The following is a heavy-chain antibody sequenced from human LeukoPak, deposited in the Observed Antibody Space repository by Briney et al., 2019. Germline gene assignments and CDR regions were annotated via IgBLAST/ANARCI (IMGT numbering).Heavy chain of an antibody. D-gene: IGHD3-22*01. V-gene: IGHV3-21*01. Sequence: GGSLRLSCAASGFTFSSYSMNWVRQAPGKGLEGVSSISSSSSYIYYADSVKGRFTISRDNAKNSLYLQMNSLRAEDTAVYYCARDKQYYDSSGYFDYWGQGTLVTVSS. J-gene: IGHJ4*02. CDR1: GFTFSSYS. CDR2: ISSSSSYI. CDR3: ARDKQYYDSSGYFDY.